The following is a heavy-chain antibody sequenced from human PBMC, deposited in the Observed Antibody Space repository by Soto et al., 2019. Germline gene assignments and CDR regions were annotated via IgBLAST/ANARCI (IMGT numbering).Heavy chain of an antibody. D-gene: IGHD3-22*01. Sequence: AQLVQSGAEVKKSGSSVKVSCKDTGGLFSSYAVSWVRQAPGQGLEWMGGIIPVFDTVYYAQKFQGRVTITADESTNTAYRELSSLRSEDTAMYYCARGGSGYVWFNEFWGQGTLVTVSS. V-gene: IGHV1-69*01. J-gene: IGHJ4*02. CDR3: ARGGSGYVWFNEF. CDR2: IIPVFDTV. CDR1: GGLFSSYA.